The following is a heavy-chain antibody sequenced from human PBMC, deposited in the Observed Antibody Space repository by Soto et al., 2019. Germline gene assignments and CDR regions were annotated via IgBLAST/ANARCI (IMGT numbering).Heavy chain of an antibody. CDR2: ISAYNGNT. D-gene: IGHD3-3*01. Sequence: GASVKVSCKASGYTFASYGISWVRQAPGQGLEWMGWISAYNGNTNYAQKLQGRVTMTTDTSTSTAYMELRSLRSDDTAVYYCARDEFIRITIFGSPFDPWAQGTLVTVSS. CDR1: GYTFASYG. J-gene: IGHJ5*02. V-gene: IGHV1-18*01. CDR3: ARDEFIRITIFGSPFDP.